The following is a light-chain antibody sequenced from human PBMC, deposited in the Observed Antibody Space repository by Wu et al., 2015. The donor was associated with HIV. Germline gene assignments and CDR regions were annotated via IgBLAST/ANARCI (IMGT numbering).Light chain of an antibody. CDR1: QTINSW. V-gene: IGKV1-5*03. J-gene: IGKJ2*01. CDR2: KAS. Sequence: DIQMTQSPSTLSASVGDRVTITCRASQTINSWLAWYQQKPGKAPKLLMFKASSLETGVPSRFSGSGSGTEFTLTISSLQPDDVATYYCQQYGSPGTFGQGTKLEIK. CDR3: QQYGSPGT.